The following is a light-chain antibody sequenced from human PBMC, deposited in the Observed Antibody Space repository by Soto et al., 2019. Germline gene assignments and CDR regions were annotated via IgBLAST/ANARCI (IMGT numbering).Light chain of an antibody. CDR1: QTVSSY. CDR2: DAS. V-gene: IGKV3-11*01. CDR3: QQLRDWPLT. Sequence: EIVLTQSPVTLSLSPGERATLSCRASQTVSSYLAWYQQKPGQAPRLLIYDASNRATGIPARFRGSGSGTDFTLTITSLEPEDCAVYYCQQLRDWPLTFGGGTTVETK. J-gene: IGKJ4*01.